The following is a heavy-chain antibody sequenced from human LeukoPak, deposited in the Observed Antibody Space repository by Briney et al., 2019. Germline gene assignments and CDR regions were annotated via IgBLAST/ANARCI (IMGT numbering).Heavy chain of an antibody. D-gene: IGHD1-26*01. Sequence: SETLSLTCTVSGGSISGYYWSWIRQPPGKGLEWIGYIYYSGSTNYNPSLKSRVTISVDTSKNQFSLKLSSVTAADTAVYYCARGPPSGSYYYYYGMDVWGQGTTVTVSS. V-gene: IGHV4-59*01. CDR2: IYYSGST. CDR1: GGSISGYY. CDR3: ARGPPSGSYYYYYGMDV. J-gene: IGHJ6*02.